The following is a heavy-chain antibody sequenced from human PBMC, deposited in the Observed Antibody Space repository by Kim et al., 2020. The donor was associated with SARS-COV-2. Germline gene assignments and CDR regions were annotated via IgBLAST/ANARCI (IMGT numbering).Heavy chain of an antibody. CDR1: GFTFTHYG. D-gene: IGHD1-1*01. Sequence: ASVKVSCKGSGFTFTHYGIFWVRQAPGQGLELLGWITVYNTDTNYTQNFQGRVTMTTDTSTSTAYMELKSLQSHDTAVYYCAIYDTTGYVDHWGQGTPVTVSA. V-gene: IGHV1-18*04. CDR2: ITVYNTDT. CDR3: AIYDTTGYVDH. J-gene: IGHJ4*02.